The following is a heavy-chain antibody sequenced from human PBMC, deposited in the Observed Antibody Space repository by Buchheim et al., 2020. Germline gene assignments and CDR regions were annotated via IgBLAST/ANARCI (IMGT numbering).Heavy chain of an antibody. CDR1: GFTFSDFW. V-gene: IGHV3-7*01. Sequence: EVQLVESGGGLVQPGGSLRLSCAASGFTFSDFWMNWVRQAPGKGLEWLSSINNRGSKKYYVDSVKGRFTVSRANAKNSLYLQMNNLRAEDTAVYYCARDGVAEGLYFDYWGQGTL. D-gene: IGHD2-15*01. CDR3: ARDGVAEGLYFDY. CDR2: INNRGSKK. J-gene: IGHJ4*02.